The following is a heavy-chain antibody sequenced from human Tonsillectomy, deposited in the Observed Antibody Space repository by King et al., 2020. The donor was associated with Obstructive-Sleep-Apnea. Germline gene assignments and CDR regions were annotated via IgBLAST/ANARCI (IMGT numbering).Heavy chain of an antibody. CDR2: IRYGGSIK. Sequence: VQLVESGGGVVQPGGSLRLSCAASGFTFSSYGMHWVRQAPGKGLEWVALIRYGGSIKYYADSVKGRFTISRDNSKNTLSLQMNSLRPEDTAVYYCAKEGYYDSSGMGADAFDIWGQGTMVTVSS. J-gene: IGHJ3*02. CDR1: GFTFSSYG. D-gene: IGHD3-22*01. V-gene: IGHV3-30*02. CDR3: AKEGYYDSSGMGADAFDI.